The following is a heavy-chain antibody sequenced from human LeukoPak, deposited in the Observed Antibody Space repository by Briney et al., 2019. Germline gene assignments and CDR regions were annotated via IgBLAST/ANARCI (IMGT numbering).Heavy chain of an antibody. Sequence: PGGSLRLSCAASGFTFSSYSMNWVRQAPGKGLEWVSSIGNSISYRYYADSVKGRFTISRDNAKNSLYLQMNSLRAEDTAVYYCARDRNYDFWSGSLDYWGQGTLVTVSS. V-gene: IGHV3-21*04. CDR1: GFTFSSYS. J-gene: IGHJ4*02. CDR2: IGNSISYR. D-gene: IGHD3-3*01. CDR3: ARDRNYDFWSGSLDY.